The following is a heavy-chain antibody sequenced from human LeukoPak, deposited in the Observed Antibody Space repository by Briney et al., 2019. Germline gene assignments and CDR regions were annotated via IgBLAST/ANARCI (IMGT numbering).Heavy chain of an antibody. CDR3: ARDLDYGSGSFSN. V-gene: IGHV1-2*02. D-gene: IGHD3-10*01. J-gene: IGHJ4*02. CDR1: GYIFSDHG. Sequence: ASVKVSCKASGYIFSDHGISWVRQAPGQGLEWMGWINPNSGGTNYAQRFQGRVTMTTDTSISTAYLELNGLRSDDTAVYYCARDLDYGSGSFSNWGQGAIVTVSS. CDR2: INPNSGGT.